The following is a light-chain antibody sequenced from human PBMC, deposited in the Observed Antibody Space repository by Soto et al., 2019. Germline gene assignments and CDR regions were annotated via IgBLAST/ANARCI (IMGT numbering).Light chain of an antibody. CDR2: AAS. J-gene: IGKJ4*01. V-gene: IGKV1-39*01. CDR1: QSISSY. Sequence: IQMPQSPSSLSASVGDRVPITCRASQSISSYLNWYQQKPGKAPKLLIYAASSLQSGVPSRFSGSGSGTDFTLTISSLQPEDFATYYCQQSYSTRVTFGGGTKVDI. CDR3: QQSYSTRVT.